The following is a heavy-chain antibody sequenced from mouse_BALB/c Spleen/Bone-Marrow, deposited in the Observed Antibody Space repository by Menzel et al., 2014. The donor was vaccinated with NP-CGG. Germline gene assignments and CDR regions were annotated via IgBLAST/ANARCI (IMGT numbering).Heavy chain of an antibody. D-gene: IGHD1-1*01. J-gene: IGHJ3*01. CDR1: GFNIKDTY. CDR2: IDPANGNT. CDR3: AAYYYGSSHGFAY. V-gene: IGHV14-3*02. Sequence: VQLQQSGAEPVKPGASVKLSCTASGFNIKDTYMHWVKQRPEQGLEWIGRIDPANGNTKYDPKFQGKATITADTSSNTAYLQLSSLTSEDTAVYYCAAYYYGSSHGFAYWGQGTLVTVSA.